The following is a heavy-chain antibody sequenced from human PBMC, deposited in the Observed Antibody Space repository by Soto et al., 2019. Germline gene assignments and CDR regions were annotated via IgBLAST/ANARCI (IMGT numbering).Heavy chain of an antibody. CDR1: GFTFDDYA. CDR3: AKSTGGTANGMGV. D-gene: IGHD2-8*02. Sequence: GGSLRLCCAACGFTFDDYAMHWVRQAPGKGLEWVSGISWNSGIIDYADSVKGRFTISRDNAKNSLYLQMNSLRAEDTALYYCAKSTGGTANGMGVWGQGTTVTVSS. J-gene: IGHJ6*02. V-gene: IGHV3-9*01. CDR2: ISWNSGII.